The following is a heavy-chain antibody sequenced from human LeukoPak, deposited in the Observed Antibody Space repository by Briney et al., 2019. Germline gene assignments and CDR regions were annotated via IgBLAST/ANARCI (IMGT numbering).Heavy chain of an antibody. CDR3: ARQSSVTAHP. CDR1: GSIFTSYW. J-gene: IGHJ5*02. Sequence: GASLQISCKGSGSIFTSYWIGWVRQVPGKGLEWMGIFYPGDSDTRYSPSFQGQVTISADKSISTAYLPWSSLKASDTAMYYCARQSSVTAHPWGQGTLVTVSS. D-gene: IGHD4-11*01. V-gene: IGHV5-51*01. CDR2: FYPGDSDT.